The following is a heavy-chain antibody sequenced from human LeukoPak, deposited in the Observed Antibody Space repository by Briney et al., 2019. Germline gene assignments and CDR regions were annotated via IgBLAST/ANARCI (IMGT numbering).Heavy chain of an antibody. Sequence: PSETLSLTCAVYGGSFSGYYWSWIRQPPGKGLEWIGSIYYSGSTYYNPSLKSRVTISVDTSKNQFSLKLSSVTAADTAVYYCASRTKAAAGNFDYWGQGTLVTVSS. CDR3: ASRTKAAAGNFDY. J-gene: IGHJ4*02. CDR2: IYYSGST. CDR1: GGSFSGYY. V-gene: IGHV4-34*01. D-gene: IGHD6-13*01.